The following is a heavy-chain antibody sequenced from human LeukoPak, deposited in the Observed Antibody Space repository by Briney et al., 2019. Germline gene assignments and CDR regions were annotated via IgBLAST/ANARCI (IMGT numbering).Heavy chain of an antibody. Sequence: SETLSLARAVYGGSFSGYYCSWIRQPPGKGLEWIGEINHSGSTNYNPSLTSRVTISVDTSKNQFSLKLGSVTAADTAVYYCASSPIVVVTAITHWGQGTLVTVSS. J-gene: IGHJ4*02. CDR3: ASSPIVVVTAITH. CDR2: INHSGST. D-gene: IGHD2-21*02. V-gene: IGHV4-34*01. CDR1: GGSFSGYY.